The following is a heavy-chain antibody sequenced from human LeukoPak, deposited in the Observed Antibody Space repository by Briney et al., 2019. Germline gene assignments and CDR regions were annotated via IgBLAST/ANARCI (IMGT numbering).Heavy chain of an antibody. V-gene: IGHV3-11*04. CDR2: ISSSGTTI. D-gene: IGHD3-22*01. J-gene: IGHJ4*02. CDR1: GFTFSDYY. CDR3: ARDSSTYDSSTLVAY. Sequence: KPGGSLRLSCAASGFTFSDYYMTWFRQAPGKGLEWVSYISSSGTTIYYADSVEGRFTVSRDNADNSLYLQMNSLRAEDTAVYYCARDSSTYDSSTLVAYWGQGTLVSVSS.